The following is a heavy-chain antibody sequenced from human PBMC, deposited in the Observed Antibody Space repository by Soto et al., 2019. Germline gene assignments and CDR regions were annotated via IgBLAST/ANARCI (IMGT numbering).Heavy chain of an antibody. CDR1: GGTFSSYA. J-gene: IGHJ6*02. Sequence: SVKVSWKASGGTFSSYAISWVRQAPGQGLEWMGGIIPIFGTANYAQKFQGRVTITADESTSTAYMELSSLRSEDTAVYYCASNGIAAAGSSAPKYYYYGMDVWGQGTTVTVSS. CDR2: IIPIFGTA. CDR3: ASNGIAAAGSSAPKYYYYGMDV. V-gene: IGHV1-69*13. D-gene: IGHD6-13*01.